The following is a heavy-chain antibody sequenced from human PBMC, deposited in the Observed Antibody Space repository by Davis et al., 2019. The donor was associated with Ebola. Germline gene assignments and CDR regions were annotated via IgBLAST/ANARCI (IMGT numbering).Heavy chain of an antibody. J-gene: IGHJ4*02. V-gene: IGHV4-39*07. CDR2: IYYSGST. CDR1: GGSISSSSYY. Sequence: SETLSLTCTVSGGSISSSSYYWGWIRQPPGKGLEWIGSIYYSGSTYYNPSLKSRVTISRDNAKNSLYLQMNSLRAEDTAVYYCANTIRLGELSPPYWGQGTLVTVSS. D-gene: IGHD3-16*02. CDR3: ANTIRLGELSPPY.